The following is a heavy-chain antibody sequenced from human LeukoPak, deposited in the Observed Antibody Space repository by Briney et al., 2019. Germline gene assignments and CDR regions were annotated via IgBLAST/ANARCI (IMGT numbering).Heavy chain of an antibody. D-gene: IGHD1-26*01. Sequence: GGSLRLSCAASGFTVSSNYMSWVRQAPGKGLEWVSETYSDGSTYYAASVKGRFSISRDNSKHTVYLQMNSLRAEDTAVYYCASELREHGVFDIWGQGTMVTVSS. CDR2: TYSDGST. V-gene: IGHV3-53*01. CDR1: GFTVSSNY. J-gene: IGHJ3*02. CDR3: ASELREHGVFDI.